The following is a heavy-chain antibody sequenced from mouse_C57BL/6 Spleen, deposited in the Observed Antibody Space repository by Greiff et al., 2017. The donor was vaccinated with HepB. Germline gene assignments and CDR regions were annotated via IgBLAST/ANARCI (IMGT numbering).Heavy chain of an antibody. Sequence: DVMLVESGGGLVKPGGSLKLSCAASGFTFSSYAMSWVRQTPEKRLEWVATISDGGSYTYYPDNVKGRFTISRDNAKNNLYLQMSHLKSEDTAMYYCARGGYGNLDYWGQGTTLTVSS. D-gene: IGHD2-1*01. CDR3: ARGGYGNLDY. CDR1: GFTFSSYA. V-gene: IGHV5-4*03. J-gene: IGHJ2*01. CDR2: ISDGGSYT.